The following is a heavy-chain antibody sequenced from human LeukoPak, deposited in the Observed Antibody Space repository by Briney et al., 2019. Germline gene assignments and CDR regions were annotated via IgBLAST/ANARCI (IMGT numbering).Heavy chain of an antibody. CDR2: ICAYNGNT. CDR1: GYTLTSYY. J-gene: IGHJ4*02. D-gene: IGHD3-10*01. CDR3: AVDRWFGQLLTY. V-gene: IGHV1-18*04. Sequence: ASVKVSCKASGYTLTSYYMHWVRQAPGQGDEWRGWICAYNGNTNSAQKLQGRVTMTTDTSTSTAYMELSSLRSDDTAVYYCAVDRWFGQLLTYWGQGTLVTVSS.